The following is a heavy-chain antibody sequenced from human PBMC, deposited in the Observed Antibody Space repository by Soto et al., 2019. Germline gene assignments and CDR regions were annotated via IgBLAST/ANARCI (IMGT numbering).Heavy chain of an antibody. Sequence: PGGSLRLSCAASGFTFSSYAMHWVRQAPGKGLEWVAVISYDGSNKYYADSVKGRFTISRDNSKNTLYLQMNSLRAEDTAVYYCARGYYDFWSGPIGEHNWFDPWGQGTLVTVSS. CDR2: ISYDGSNK. J-gene: IGHJ5*02. D-gene: IGHD3-3*01. CDR1: GFTFSSYA. V-gene: IGHV3-30-3*01. CDR3: ARGYYDFWSGPIGEHNWFDP.